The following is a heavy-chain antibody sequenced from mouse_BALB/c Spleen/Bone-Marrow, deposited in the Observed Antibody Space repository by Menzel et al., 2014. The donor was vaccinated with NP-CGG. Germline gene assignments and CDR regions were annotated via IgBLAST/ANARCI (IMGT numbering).Heavy chain of an antibody. CDR3: ARGNPLYAMDY. J-gene: IGHJ4*01. CDR1: GYTFTSYW. CDR2: INPSTGYT. V-gene: IGHV1-7*01. Sequence: QVQLQQSGAELAKPGASVKMSCKASGYTFTSYWMHWVKQRPGQGLEWIGYINPSTGYTDYNQKFNDKATLTADKSSSTAYMQLSNLTSKDSAVYYCARGNPLYAMDYWGQGTSVTVSS. D-gene: IGHD2-1*01.